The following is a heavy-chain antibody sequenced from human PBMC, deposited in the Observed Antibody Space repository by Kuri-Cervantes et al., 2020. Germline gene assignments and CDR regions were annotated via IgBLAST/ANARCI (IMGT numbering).Heavy chain of an antibody. V-gene: IGHV4-34*01. CDR1: GGSFSGYS. CDR2: INHSGST. D-gene: IGHD6-19*01. J-gene: IGHJ4*02. CDR3: ARLRGSGWYSPGLYDY. Sequence: SQTLSLTCAVYGGSFSGYSWSWIRQSPGKGLEWIGEINHSGSTNYSPSLKSRVAISVDTSKNQFSLKLSSVTAADTAVYYCARLRGSGWYSPGLYDYWGQGTLVTVSS.